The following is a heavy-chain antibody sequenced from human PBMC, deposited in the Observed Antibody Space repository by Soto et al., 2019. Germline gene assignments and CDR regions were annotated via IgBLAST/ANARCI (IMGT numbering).Heavy chain of an antibody. Sequence: QVQLVQSGAEVKKPGSSVKVSCKASGGTFSSYAISWVRQAPGQGLEWMGGIIPIFGTANYEQKFQGRVMINEDESTRTAFIELSSRRYEDTAVYYGASEGYCSGGSCYYDAFDIWGQGAMVTVSS. CDR3: ASEGYCSGGSCYYDAFDI. CDR1: GGTFSSYA. J-gene: IGHJ3*02. D-gene: IGHD2-15*01. V-gene: IGHV1-69*12. CDR2: IIPIFGTA.